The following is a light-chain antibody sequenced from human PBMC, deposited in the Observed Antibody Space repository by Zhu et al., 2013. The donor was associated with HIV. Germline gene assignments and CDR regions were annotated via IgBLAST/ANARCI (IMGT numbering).Light chain of an antibody. CDR1: TSNIGGGYD. V-gene: IGLV1-40*01. J-gene: IGLJ1*01. CDR2: YNS. CDR3: CSYAGDSTYV. Sequence: QSVLTQPPSVSGAPGQRVTISCTGSTSNIGGGYDVQWYQQLPGAAPKLIVYYNSLRPSGVSDRFSGSKSGSSASLVITGLQAEDEADYYCCSYAGDSTYVFGTGTTVTVL.